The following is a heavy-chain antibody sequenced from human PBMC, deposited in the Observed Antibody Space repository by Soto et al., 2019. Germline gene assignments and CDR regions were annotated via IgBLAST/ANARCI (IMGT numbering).Heavy chain of an antibody. CDR3: ASPLYSYGYGGGPSPPGY. Sequence: SETLSLTCTVSGGSISSSSYYWGWIRQPPGKGLEWIGSIYYSGSTYYNPSLKSRVTISVDTSKNQFSLKLSSVTAADTAVYYCASPLYSYGYGGGPSPPGYWGQGTLVTVSS. CDR1: GGSISSSSYY. V-gene: IGHV4-39*01. D-gene: IGHD5-18*01. J-gene: IGHJ4*02. CDR2: IYYSGST.